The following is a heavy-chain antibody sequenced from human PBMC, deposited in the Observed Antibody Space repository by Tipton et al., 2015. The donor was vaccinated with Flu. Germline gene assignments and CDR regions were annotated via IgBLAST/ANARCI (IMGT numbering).Heavy chain of an antibody. V-gene: IGHV3-7*01. CDR1: GFSFSSHW. Sequence: SLRLSCAASGFSFSSHWVNWVRQAPGKGPEWVANIKQDGSEKYYVDSVKGRFTISRDNAKNSMYLQMNSLRAEDTAVYYCARLRDNYWGQGTLVTVSS. CDR2: IKQDGSEK. D-gene: IGHD5-24*01. CDR3: ARLRDNY. J-gene: IGHJ4*02.